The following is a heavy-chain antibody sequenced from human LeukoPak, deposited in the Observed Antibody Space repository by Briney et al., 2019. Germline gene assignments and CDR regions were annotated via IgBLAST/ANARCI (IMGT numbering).Heavy chain of an antibody. CDR1: GGTFSSYA. D-gene: IGHD4-17*01. Sequence: GASVKVSCKASGGTFSSYAINWVRQAPGQGLEWMGGITPIFGTANYAQKFQGRVTITADESTSTAYMELSSLRSEDTAVYYCARDSGGPGRVDYGDYSDYYYYGMDVWGQGTTVTVSS. J-gene: IGHJ6*02. CDR3: ARDSGGPGRVDYGDYSDYYYYGMDV. V-gene: IGHV1-69*13. CDR2: ITPIFGTA.